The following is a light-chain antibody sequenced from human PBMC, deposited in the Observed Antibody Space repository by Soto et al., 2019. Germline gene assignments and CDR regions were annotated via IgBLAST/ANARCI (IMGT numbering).Light chain of an antibody. CDR3: LQHNTYPLT. CDR1: QGISHY. CDR2: GAS. Sequence: DIQMTQSPSAVSASVGERVTITCRASQGISHYLAWYQQRPGRVPKRLIYGASTLESGVPSRFSGSGSGTEFTLTISSLQPEDFGTYYCLQHNTYPLTLGGGTKVE. V-gene: IGKV1-17*03. J-gene: IGKJ4*01.